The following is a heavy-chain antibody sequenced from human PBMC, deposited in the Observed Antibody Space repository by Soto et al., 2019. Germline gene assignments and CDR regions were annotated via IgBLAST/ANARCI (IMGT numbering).Heavy chain of an antibody. CDR2: ISLYSDGT. D-gene: IGHD2-2*01. Sequence: ASVKVSCKTSGYTFSNYGITWVRQAPGQPLEWLGWISLYSDGTNYAQKFQGRVSMTTDTSTTTAYMGLRSLRSDDTAVYYCARVVTGAEDWFGPWGQGTLVTVSS. J-gene: IGHJ5*02. V-gene: IGHV1-18*01. CDR3: ARVVTGAEDWFGP. CDR1: GYTFSNYG.